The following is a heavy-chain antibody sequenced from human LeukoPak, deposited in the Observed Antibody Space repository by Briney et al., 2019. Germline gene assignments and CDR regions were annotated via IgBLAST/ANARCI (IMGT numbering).Heavy chain of an antibody. CDR1: GGSISSYY. D-gene: IGHD6-13*01. V-gene: IGHV4-59*01. CDR2: IYYSGST. CDR3: ARAGIAAAGTPFDY. J-gene: IGHJ4*02. Sequence: SETLSLTCTVSGGSISSYYWSWIRQPPGKGLEWMGYIYYSGSTNYNPSLKSRVTISVDTSKNQFSLKLSSVTAADTAVYYCARAGIAAAGTPFDYWGQGTLVTVSS.